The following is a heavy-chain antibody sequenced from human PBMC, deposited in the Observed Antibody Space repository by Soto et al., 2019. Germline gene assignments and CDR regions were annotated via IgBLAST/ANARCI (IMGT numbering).Heavy chain of an antibody. CDR2: IKTDGSST. Sequence: EVQLVESGGGLVQPGASLRLSCAASGLTFSAYWIHWVRQAPEKGLEWVSRIKTDGSSTDYADSVKGRFTISRDNAKNILYLQMDSLRVEDRAVYYCAKREGNTFGLFHWGQGTLVTASS. D-gene: IGHD5-18*01. CDR3: AKREGNTFGLFH. V-gene: IGHV3-74*01. J-gene: IGHJ4*02. CDR1: GLTFSAYW.